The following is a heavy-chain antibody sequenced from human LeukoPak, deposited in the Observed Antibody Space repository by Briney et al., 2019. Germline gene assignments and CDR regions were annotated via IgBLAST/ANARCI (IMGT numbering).Heavy chain of an antibody. Sequence: GGSLRLSCTASEFTFSRYPMNWVRQAPGKGLEWVASISGGSRYIYYADSMKGRFTISRDDAKNSLYLQMNSLRADDTAIYYCARDNDWLDYWGQGTLVTVSS. CDR2: ISGGSRYI. CDR3: ARDNDWLDY. V-gene: IGHV3-21*06. CDR1: EFTFSRYP. D-gene: IGHD2-21*01. J-gene: IGHJ4*02.